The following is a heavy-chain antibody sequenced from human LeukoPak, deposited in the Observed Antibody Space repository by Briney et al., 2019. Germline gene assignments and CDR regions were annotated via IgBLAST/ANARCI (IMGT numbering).Heavy chain of an antibody. J-gene: IGHJ5*01. CDR3: ARVGKTFGDYWFDS. D-gene: IGHD2-21*02. CDR1: GFTFSSYA. Sequence: GGSLRLSCATSGFTFSSYAMTWVRQPPGKGLKWVSAISAGGGDTYYEESVKGRFIISRDSSKTTLYLQMNRLRAEDTARYYCARVGKTFGDYWFDSWGQGTLVTVSS. V-gene: IGHV3-23*01. CDR2: ISAGGGDT.